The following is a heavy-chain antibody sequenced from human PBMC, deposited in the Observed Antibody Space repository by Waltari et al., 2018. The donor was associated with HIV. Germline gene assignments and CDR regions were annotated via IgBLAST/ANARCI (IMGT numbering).Heavy chain of an antibody. CDR2: IRSRGNRYAT. Sequence: EVQLVESGGGLVQPGGSLRVSCAPSAFTFSASAIHWVRQASGKGLEWVGRIRSRGNRYATAYGASVKGRFTVSRDDSKNTAYLQMNNLKTEDTAVYYCTRALAYWGQGTLVTVSP. V-gene: IGHV3-73*02. CDR1: AFTFSASA. D-gene: IGHD3-16*01. CDR3: TRALAY. J-gene: IGHJ4*02.